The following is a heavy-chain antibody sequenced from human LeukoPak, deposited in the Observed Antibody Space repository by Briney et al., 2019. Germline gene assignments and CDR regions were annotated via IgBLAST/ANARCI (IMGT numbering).Heavy chain of an antibody. Sequence: SETLSLTCTVSGGSISSYYWSWIRQPPGKGLEWIGYIYYSGSTNYNPSLKSRVTISVDTSKNQFPLKLSSVTAADTAVYYCASVGAGNWFDPWGQGTLVTVSS. V-gene: IGHV4-59*01. D-gene: IGHD1-26*01. CDR3: ASVGAGNWFDP. CDR2: IYYSGST. CDR1: GGSISSYY. J-gene: IGHJ5*02.